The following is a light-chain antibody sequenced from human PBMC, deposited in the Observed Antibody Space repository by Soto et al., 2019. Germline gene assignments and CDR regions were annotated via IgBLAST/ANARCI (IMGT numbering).Light chain of an antibody. CDR3: QERDGYPIT. V-gene: IGKV1-9*01. J-gene: IGKJ5*01. Sequence: DIQLTHSTSFLSASVGDRVTITCRASQGISARLAWYQQRPGKARNLLIHSASSLQSGVPFRFSGSGSGTEFTLTISSLQPADFATYYCQERDGYPITFGQGTRLEMK. CDR2: SAS. CDR1: QGISAR.